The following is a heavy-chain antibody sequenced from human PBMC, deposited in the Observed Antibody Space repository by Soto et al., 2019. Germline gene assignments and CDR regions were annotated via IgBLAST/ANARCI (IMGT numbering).Heavy chain of an antibody. D-gene: IGHD5-18*01. CDR3: ARDYTSMETAMVLGASDI. CDR1: GYTFTSYG. CDR2: ISAYNGNT. J-gene: IGHJ3*02. V-gene: IGHV1-18*01. Sequence: ASVKVSCKASGYTFTSYGISWVRQAPGQGLEWMGWISAYNGNTNYAQKLQGRVTMTTDTSTSTAYMELRSLRSDDTAVYYCARDYTSMETAMVLGASDIRGPATMVTGS.